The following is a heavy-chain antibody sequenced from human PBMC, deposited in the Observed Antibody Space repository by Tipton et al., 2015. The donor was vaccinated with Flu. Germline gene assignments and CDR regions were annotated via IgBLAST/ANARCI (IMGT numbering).Heavy chain of an antibody. CDR3: ARARDSVYYMDV. J-gene: IGHJ6*03. CDR1: GGSISSYY. Sequence: TLSLTCTVSGGSISSYYWSWIRQPPGKGLEWIGYIYYSGSTNYNPSLKSRVTISVDTSKNQFSLKLSSVTAADTAVYYCARARDSVYYMDVWGKGTTVTVSS. CDR2: IYYSGST. V-gene: IGHV4-59*01. D-gene: IGHD2-21*01.